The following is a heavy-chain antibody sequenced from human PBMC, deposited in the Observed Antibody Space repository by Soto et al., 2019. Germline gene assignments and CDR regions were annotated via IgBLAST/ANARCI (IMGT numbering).Heavy chain of an antibody. Sequence: PATLSCTGSGGTFSSYAISWVRQAPGQGLEWMGGIIPIFGTANYAQKFQGRVTITADKSTSTAYMELSSLRSEDTAVYYCARDGHDYGDYGPAWGKGTPVTGS. V-gene: IGHV1-69*06. CDR3: ARDGHDYGDYGPA. J-gene: IGHJ4*02. CDR1: GGTFSSYA. CDR2: IIPIFGTA. D-gene: IGHD4-17*01.